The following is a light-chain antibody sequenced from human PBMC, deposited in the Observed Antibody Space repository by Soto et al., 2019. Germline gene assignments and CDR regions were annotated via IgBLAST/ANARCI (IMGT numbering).Light chain of an antibody. V-gene: IGKV3-11*01. J-gene: IGKJ5*01. Sequence: EIVLTQPRATLSLSPGERATLSFRASQSVSNYLGWYQQKPGQAPRLVIYDASNRATGIPARFSGSGSGTDFTLTISSLQPDDFATYYCQQFNTYLSITFGQGTRLEIK. CDR1: QSVSNY. CDR2: DAS. CDR3: QQFNTYLSIT.